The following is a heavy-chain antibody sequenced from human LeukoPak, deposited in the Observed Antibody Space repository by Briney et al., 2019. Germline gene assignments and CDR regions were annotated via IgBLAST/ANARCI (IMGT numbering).Heavy chain of an antibody. J-gene: IGHJ4*02. CDR3: ARERGIQLGFLY. D-gene: IGHD5-18*01. CDR2: IWYDGSNK. V-gene: IGHV3-33*01. CDR1: GFIFSSYG. Sequence: GGSLRLSCAASGFIFSSYGMHWVRQAPGKGLEWVAVIWYDGSNKYYADSVKGRFTISRDNAKNSLYLQMNSLRAEDTAVYYCARERGIQLGFLYWGQGTLVTVSS.